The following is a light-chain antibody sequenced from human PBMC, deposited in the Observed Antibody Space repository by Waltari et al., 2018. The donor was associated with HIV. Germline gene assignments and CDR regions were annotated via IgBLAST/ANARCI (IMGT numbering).Light chain of an antibody. CDR2: GAS. CDR3: QRYGNSPPFT. CDR1: QSVSTNY. J-gene: IGKJ2*01. Sequence: ETVLTQSPGTLSLSPGERVTLSCRASQSVSTNYLSWYQQKPGQAPRLLIYGASSRATGIPDRFSGSGSGTDFTLTISRLEPEDFAVYYCQRYGNSPPFTFGQGTKLEIK. V-gene: IGKV3-20*01.